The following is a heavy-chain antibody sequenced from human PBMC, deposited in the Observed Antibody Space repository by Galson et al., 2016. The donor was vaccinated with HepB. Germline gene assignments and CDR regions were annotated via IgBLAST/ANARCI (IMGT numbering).Heavy chain of an antibody. D-gene: IGHD2-8*01. CDR2: IYYNGNT. V-gene: IGHV4-39*01. Sequence: SETLSLTCIVSGGSIRSSSYYWGWIRQSPGKGLEWIGSIYYNGNTYYNPSLKSRVNISVDTSKNQFSLSLTSDTAADTALYFCARHHHRVVHPPMVFHPRFFDDWGLGTLVTVS. CDR1: GGSIRSSSYY. J-gene: IGHJ4*02. CDR3: ARHHHRVVHPPMVFHPRFFDD.